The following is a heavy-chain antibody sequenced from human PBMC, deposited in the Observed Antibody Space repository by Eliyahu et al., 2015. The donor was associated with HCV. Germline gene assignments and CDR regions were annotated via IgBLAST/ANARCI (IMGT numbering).Heavy chain of an antibody. V-gene: IGHV3-48*03. CDR1: GFTFSNYE. CDR2: ISSSGSTI. Sequence: EVQLVESGGGLVQPGGSLRLSCAASGFTFSNYEMNWVRQAPGKGLEWVSYISSSGSTIYYADSVKGRFTISRDNAKKSLDLQMNSLRAEDTAVYYCAGKLSWLLFWGQGTLVTVSS. CDR3: AGKLSWLLF. J-gene: IGHJ4*02. D-gene: IGHD3-9*01.